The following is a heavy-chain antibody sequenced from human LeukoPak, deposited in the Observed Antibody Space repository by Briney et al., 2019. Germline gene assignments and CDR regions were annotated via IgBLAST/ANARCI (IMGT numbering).Heavy chain of an antibody. CDR1: GFTFSVYG. Sequence: GSLRLSCAASGFTFSVYGMQWVRQAPGKGLEWVAIISYDGSNAYYGDSVKGRFTISRDNSKNTVYLQMNSLTAEDTAAYYCAKSLLPIVVVPAAMADWGQGTLVTVSS. V-gene: IGHV3-30*18. CDR2: ISYDGSNA. CDR3: AKSLLPIVVVPAAMAD. D-gene: IGHD2-2*01. J-gene: IGHJ4*02.